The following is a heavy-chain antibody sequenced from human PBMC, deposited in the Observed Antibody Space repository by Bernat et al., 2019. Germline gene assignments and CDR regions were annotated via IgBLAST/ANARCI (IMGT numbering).Heavy chain of an antibody. V-gene: IGHV3-66*01. D-gene: IGHD2-2*01. CDR3: AKEYCSSTSCHADYYYYGMDV. CDR1: GFTVSNNY. Sequence: EVQLVESGGGLVQPGGSLRLSCAASGFTVSNNYMSWVRQAPGMGLEWVSVIFSGGSTYYADSVKGRFTISRDNSKNTLYLQMNSLRAEDTAVYYCAKEYCSSTSCHADYYYYGMDVWGQGTTVTVSS. CDR2: IFSGGST. J-gene: IGHJ6*02.